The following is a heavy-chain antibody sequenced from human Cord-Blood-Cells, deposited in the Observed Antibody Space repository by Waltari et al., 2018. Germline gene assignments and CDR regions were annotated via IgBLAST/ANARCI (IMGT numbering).Heavy chain of an antibody. CDR2: INTNTGNP. CDR3: ARGSRLRFLEWPNWGYYYYGMDV. V-gene: IGHV7-4-1*01. D-gene: IGHD3-3*01. J-gene: IGHJ6*02. Sequence: QVQLVQSGSELKKPGASVKVSCKASGYTFTSYAMNWVRQAPGQGLEWMGWINTNTGNPTYAQGFTGRFVFSLDTSVSTAYLPICSLKAEDTAVYYCARGSRLRFLEWPNWGYYYYGMDVWGQGTTVTVSS. CDR1: GYTFTSYA.